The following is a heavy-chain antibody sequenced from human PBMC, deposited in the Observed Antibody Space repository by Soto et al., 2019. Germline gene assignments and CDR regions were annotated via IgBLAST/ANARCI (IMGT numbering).Heavy chain of an antibody. CDR2: IYWDDDK. J-gene: IGHJ4*02. CDR3: AHIDPEIVTVGGHGGFDY. Sequence: QITLKESGPPLVRPPQTLTRTCTFSGFSLTSGVGVGWIRQPPGKALEWLALIYWDDDKRYSPSLKNRLTITKDTSKNQVVLTMTNVGPVDTATYFCAHIDPEIVTVGGHGGFDYWGQGTLVTVSS. CDR1: GFSLTSGVG. D-gene: IGHD5-12*01. V-gene: IGHV2-5*02.